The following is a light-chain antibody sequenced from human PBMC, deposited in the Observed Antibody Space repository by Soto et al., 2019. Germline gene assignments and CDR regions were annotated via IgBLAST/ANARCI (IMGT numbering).Light chain of an antibody. CDR2: RNN. CDR1: SSNIGSNY. V-gene: IGLV1-47*01. Sequence: QPVLTQPPSASGTPGQRVTISCSGSSSNIGSNYVYWYQQLPGTAPKLLIYRNNQRPSGVPDRFSGSKSGTSASLAISGLRSEDEADYYCAAWDDSPSGHVVFGGGTQLTVL. J-gene: IGLJ2*01. CDR3: AAWDDSPSGHVV.